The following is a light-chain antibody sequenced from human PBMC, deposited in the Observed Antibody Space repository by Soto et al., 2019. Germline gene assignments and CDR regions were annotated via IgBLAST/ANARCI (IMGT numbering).Light chain of an antibody. Sequence: EIVLTQSPATLSLSPGERATLSCTASQSVSSYLAWYQQKPGQAPRLLIYDASDRATGIPARFSGSGSGTDFTLTISSLEPEDFAVYYCQQRGKWPITFGQGTRLETK. V-gene: IGKV3-11*01. CDR3: QQRGKWPIT. J-gene: IGKJ5*01. CDR2: DAS. CDR1: QSVSSY.